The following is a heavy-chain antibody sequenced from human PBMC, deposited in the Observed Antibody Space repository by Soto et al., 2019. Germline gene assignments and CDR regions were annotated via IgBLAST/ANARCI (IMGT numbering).Heavy chain of an antibody. J-gene: IGHJ4*02. CDR2: ISGSGGST. D-gene: IGHD3-3*01. V-gene: IGHV3-23*01. Sequence: EVQLLESGGGLVQPGGSLRLSCAASGFTFSSYAMSWVRQAPGKGLEWVSAISGSGGSTYYADSVKGRFTISRDNSKNTLYLQMNSLRAEDTAVYYCAKEAALRFLEWFRRGIDYWGQGSLVTVSS. CDR3: AKEAALRFLEWFRRGIDY. CDR1: GFTFSSYA.